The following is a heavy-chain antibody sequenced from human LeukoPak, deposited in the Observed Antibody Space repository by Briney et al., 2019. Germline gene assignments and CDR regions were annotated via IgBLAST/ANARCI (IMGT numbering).Heavy chain of an antibody. CDR3: ARDGGRDGYNLFDY. CDR2: IYTSGST. J-gene: IGHJ4*02. D-gene: IGHD5-24*01. Sequence: PSQTLSLTCTVSGGSISSGSYYWRWIRQPAGKGLEWIGRIYTSGSTNYNPSLKSRVTISVDTSKNQFSLKLSSVTAADTAVYYCARDGGRDGYNLFDYWGQGTLVTVSS. CDR1: GGSISSGSYY. V-gene: IGHV4-61*02.